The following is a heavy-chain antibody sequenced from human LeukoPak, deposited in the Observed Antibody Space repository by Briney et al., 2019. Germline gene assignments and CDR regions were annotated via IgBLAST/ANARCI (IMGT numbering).Heavy chain of an antibody. D-gene: IGHD6-13*01. CDR1: GFTLSTYG. J-gene: IGHJ4*02. V-gene: IGHV3-30*02. CDR2: IRSDGTIK. Sequence: GGSLTLSCAASGFTLSTYGMHWVRQAPGKGLEWMAFIRSDGTIKYYADSETGRFTVSRDNSRNTLCLQMNNLRAEDTAVYYCAKDLPAAYFDYWGQGTLVIVSS. CDR3: AKDLPAAYFDY.